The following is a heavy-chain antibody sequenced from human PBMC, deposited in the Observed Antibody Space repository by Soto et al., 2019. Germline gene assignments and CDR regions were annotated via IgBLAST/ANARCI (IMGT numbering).Heavy chain of an antibody. Sequence: QLQLQESGSGLVKPSQTLSLTCAVSGGSISSGGYSWSWIRQPPGKGLEWIGYIYHSGSTYYNPSLMSGVTRSVGGSENRFCRKLGSVTAADTAVYDCARAGGVGAVDADYWGRGTVVTVSS. CDR3: ARAGGVGAVDADY. V-gene: IGHV4-30-2*01. J-gene: IGHJ4*02. CDR1: GGSISSGGYS. CDR2: IYHSGST. D-gene: IGHD1-26*01.